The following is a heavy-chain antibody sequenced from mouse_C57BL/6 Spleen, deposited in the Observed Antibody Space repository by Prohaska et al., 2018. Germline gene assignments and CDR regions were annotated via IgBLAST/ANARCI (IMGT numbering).Heavy chain of an antibody. V-gene: IGHV1-26*01. J-gene: IGHJ4*01. CDR2: INPNNGGT. D-gene: IGHD1-1*01. CDR3: ARSIPSITTVVAEWVYYAMDY. Sequence: HGKSLEWIGDINPNNGGTSYNQKFKGKATLTVDRSSSTAYMELRSLTSEDSAVYYCARSIPSITTVVAEWVYYAMDYWGQGTSVTVSS.